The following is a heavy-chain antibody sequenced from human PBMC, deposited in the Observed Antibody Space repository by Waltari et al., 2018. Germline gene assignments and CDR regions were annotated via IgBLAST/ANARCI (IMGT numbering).Heavy chain of an antibody. J-gene: IGHJ4*02. CDR2: IYSGGDT. V-gene: IGHV3-53*01. CDR1: GFTVSSNF. Sequence: EVQLVESGGGLIQPGGSLRLSCAASGFTVSSNFMTWVRQAPGKGLEYVSVIYSGGDTYYAASVKGRFTISRDNSKNTLYLQMNSLRAEDTAVYFCAGRTGDYFDYWGQGTLVTVSS. CDR3: AGRTGDYFDY.